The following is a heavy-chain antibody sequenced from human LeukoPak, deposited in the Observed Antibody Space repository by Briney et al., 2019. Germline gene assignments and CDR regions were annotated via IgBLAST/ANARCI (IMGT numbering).Heavy chain of an antibody. CDR2: IWYDGSNK. V-gene: IGHV3-33*01. CDR3: ARALLAPYDSSGYYPDY. D-gene: IGHD3-22*01. CDR1: GFTFSSYG. J-gene: IGHJ4*02. Sequence: GGSLRLSCAASGFTFSSYGMHWVRQAPGKGLEWVAVIWYDGSNKYYADSVKSRFTISRDNSKNTLYLQMNSLRAEDTAVYYYARALLAPYDSSGYYPDYWGQGTLVTVSS.